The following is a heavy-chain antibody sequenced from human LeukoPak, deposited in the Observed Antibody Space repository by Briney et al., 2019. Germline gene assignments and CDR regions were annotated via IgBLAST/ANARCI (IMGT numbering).Heavy chain of an antibody. Sequence: ASVKVSCKASGGTFSSYAISWVRQAPGQGLEWMGGIIPIFGTANYAQKFQGRVTITADESTSTAYMELSSLRSEDTAVYYCAGATRYCSGGSCYSWENRYYFDYWGQGTLVTVSS. J-gene: IGHJ4*02. CDR1: GGTFSSYA. CDR2: IIPIFGTA. D-gene: IGHD2-15*01. CDR3: AGATRYCSGGSCYSWENRYYFDY. V-gene: IGHV1-69*01.